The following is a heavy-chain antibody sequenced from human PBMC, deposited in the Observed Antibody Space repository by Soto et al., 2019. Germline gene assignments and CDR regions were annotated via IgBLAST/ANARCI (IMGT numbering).Heavy chain of an antibody. V-gene: IGHV3-9*01. CDR3: ANGYSSSWYAFDI. J-gene: IGHJ3*02. Sequence: GGSLRLSCAASGFTFDDYAMHWVRQAPGKGLEWVSGISWNSGSIGYADSVKGRFTISRDNAKNSLYLQMNRLRAEDTALYYCANGYSSSWYAFDIWGQGTMVTVSS. D-gene: IGHD6-13*01. CDR1: GFTFDDYA. CDR2: ISWNSGSI.